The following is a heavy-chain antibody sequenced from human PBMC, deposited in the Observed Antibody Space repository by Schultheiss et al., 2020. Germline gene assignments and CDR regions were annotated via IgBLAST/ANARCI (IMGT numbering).Heavy chain of an antibody. Sequence: SQTLSLTCTVSGGSVSSGSYYWSWIRQPPGKGLEWIGYIYYSGSTNYNDSLKSRVTMSADTSKNQFSLRLTSVTAADTAVYYCARTGLRSGSYLDAFDIWGQGTMVTVSS. V-gene: IGHV4-61*01. J-gene: IGHJ3*02. CDR2: IYYSGST. CDR1: GGSVSSGSYY. CDR3: ARTGLRSGSYLDAFDI. D-gene: IGHD1-26*01.